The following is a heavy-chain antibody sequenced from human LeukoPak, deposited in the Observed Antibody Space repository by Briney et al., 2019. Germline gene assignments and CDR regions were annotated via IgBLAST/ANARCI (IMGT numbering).Heavy chain of an antibody. CDR2: IREDGSDK. CDR1: GFTFSKYW. V-gene: IGHV3-7*05. CDR3: ATWSGGWEFDN. J-gene: IGHJ4*02. D-gene: IGHD3-3*01. Sequence: GGSLRLSCAASGFTFSKYWMTWVRQAPGQGLQWVAHIREDGSDKYYVDSVRGRFTISRDSAKTSVYLQLNSLRAEDTAVYYCATWSGGWEFDNWGQGTLVSVSS.